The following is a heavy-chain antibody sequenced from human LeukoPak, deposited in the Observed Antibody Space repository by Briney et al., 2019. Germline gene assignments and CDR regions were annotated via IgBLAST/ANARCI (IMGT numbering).Heavy chain of an antibody. Sequence: PGGSLRLSCAASGFTFSSYAMSWVRQAPGKGLEWVSAISGSGGSTYYADSVKGRFTISRDNSKNTLYLQMNGLRAEDTAVYYCAKDWDYYGSGSSFDYWGQGTLVTVSS. V-gene: IGHV3-23*01. D-gene: IGHD3-10*01. CDR2: ISGSGGST. CDR3: AKDWDYYGSGSSFDY. CDR1: GFTFSSYA. J-gene: IGHJ4*02.